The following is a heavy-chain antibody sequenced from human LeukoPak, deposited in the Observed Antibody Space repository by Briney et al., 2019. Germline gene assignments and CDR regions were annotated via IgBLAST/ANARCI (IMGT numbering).Heavy chain of an antibody. CDR3: AREPIASAGFNAFDI. CDR2: TWYRSKWHY. CDR1: GDSVSSNSAA. V-gene: IGHV6-1*01. Sequence: SQTLSLTCAISGDSVSSNSAAWNWIRQSPSRGLKWLGRTWYRSKWHYDYAVSVKSRITIYPDTSKNQFSLQLSSVTPEDTAVYYCAREPIASAGFNAFDIWGQGTMVTVSS. D-gene: IGHD6-13*01. J-gene: IGHJ3*02.